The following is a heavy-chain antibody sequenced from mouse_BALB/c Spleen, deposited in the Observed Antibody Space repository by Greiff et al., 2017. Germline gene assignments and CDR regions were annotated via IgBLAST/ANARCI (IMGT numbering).Heavy chain of an antibody. CDR2: INPSNGVT. D-gene: IGHD2-4*01. J-gene: IGHJ3*01. CDR1: GYTFTSYY. V-gene: IGHV1S81*02. Sequence: QVQLQQSGAELVKPGASVKLSCKASGYTFTSYYMYWVKQRPGQGLEWIGEINPSNGVTNFNEKFKSKATLTVDKSSSTAYMQLSSLTSEDSAVYYCTRGTTMIPFAYWGQGTLVTVSA. CDR3: TRGTTMIPFAY.